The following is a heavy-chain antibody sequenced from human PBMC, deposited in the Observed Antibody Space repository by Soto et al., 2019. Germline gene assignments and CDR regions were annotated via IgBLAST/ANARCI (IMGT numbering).Heavy chain of an antibody. J-gene: IGHJ6*02. CDR1: GGTFSSYA. D-gene: IGHD2-2*01. Sequence: QVQLVQSGAEVKKPGSSVKVSCKASGGTFSSYAISWVRQAPGQGLEWMGGIIPISGTANYAQKFQGRVTITADESTSTAYVFLSSLRSEDTAVYYCARSQGSSTSLEIYYYYYYGMDVWGQGTTVTVSS. V-gene: IGHV1-69*01. CDR3: ARSQGSSTSLEIYYYYYYGMDV. CDR2: IIPISGTA.